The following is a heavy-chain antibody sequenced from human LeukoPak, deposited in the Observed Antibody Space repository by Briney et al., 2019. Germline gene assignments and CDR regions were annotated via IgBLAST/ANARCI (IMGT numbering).Heavy chain of an antibody. D-gene: IGHD6-13*01. CDR3: AHILTGYNSNWYHGYFDY. V-gene: IGHV2-5*02. CDR2: IYWDDDK. J-gene: IGHJ4*02. CDR1: GFSLSTNGVG. Sequence: SGPTLVKPTQTLTLTCTFSGFSLSTNGVGVGWIRQPPGEALEWLTLIYWDDDKRYNPSLKSRLTVTKDVSKNQVVLTLTNMDPVDTATYYCAHILTGYNSNWYHGYFDYWGQGTLVTVSS.